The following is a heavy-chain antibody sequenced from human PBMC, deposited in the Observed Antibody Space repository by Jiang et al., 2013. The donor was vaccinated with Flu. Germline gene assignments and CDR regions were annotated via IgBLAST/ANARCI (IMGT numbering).Heavy chain of an antibody. Sequence: QTLSLTCAITRDSVSSKSAAWNWIRQSPSRGLEWLGRTYYRSKWYNDYAVSVKSRITINPDTSKNQFSLQLNSVTPEDTAVYYCARAGVYSSSSSDFDYWGQGTLVTVSS. CDR2: TYYRSKWYN. V-gene: IGHV6-1*01. CDR1: RDSVSSKSAA. J-gene: IGHJ4*02. D-gene: IGHD6-6*01. CDR3: ARAGVYSSSSSDFDY.